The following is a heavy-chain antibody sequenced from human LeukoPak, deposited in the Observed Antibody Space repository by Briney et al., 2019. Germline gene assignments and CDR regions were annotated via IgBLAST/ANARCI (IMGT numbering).Heavy chain of an antibody. CDR2: IIPIFGTA. D-gene: IGHD2-2*01. CDR1: GGTFSSYA. Sequence: SVKVSCKASGGTFSSYAISWVRQAPGQGLEWMGGIIPIFGTANYAQKFQGRVTITADKSTSTAYMELSSLRSEDTAVYYCARDGLVPAAIWVYWGQGTLVTVSS. V-gene: IGHV1-69*06. CDR3: ARDGLVPAAIWVY. J-gene: IGHJ4*02.